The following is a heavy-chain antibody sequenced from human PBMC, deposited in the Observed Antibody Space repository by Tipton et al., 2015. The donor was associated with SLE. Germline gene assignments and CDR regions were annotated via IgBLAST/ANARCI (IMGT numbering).Heavy chain of an antibody. Sequence: TLSLTCTVSGYSISSAYYWGWIRQPPGKGLECIGIMYFSGSTYYNPSLKGRVTISVDRSRNQFSLKLTSVTAADTAVYYCARTGGYCSGSSCYFDYWGQGALVTVSS. CDR2: MYFSGST. CDR1: GYSISSAYY. D-gene: IGHD2-15*01. V-gene: IGHV4-38-2*02. J-gene: IGHJ4*02. CDR3: ARTGGYCSGSSCYFDY.